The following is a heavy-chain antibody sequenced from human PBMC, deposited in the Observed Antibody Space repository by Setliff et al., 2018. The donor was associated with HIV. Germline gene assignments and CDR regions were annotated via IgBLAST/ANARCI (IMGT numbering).Heavy chain of an antibody. Sequence: GGSLRLSCTASRFPFGDYAMSWVRQAPGKGLEWVGFIRSQAFGGTTDYAAPVNGRFTISRDDSKNTLYLQMNSLKTEDTAVYYCQTNYYDTSGYYYEARNYFEYWGQGTLVTVSS. CDR1: RFPFGDYA. CDR2: IRSQAFGGTT. CDR3: QTNYYDTSGYYYEARNYFEY. J-gene: IGHJ4*02. D-gene: IGHD3-22*01. V-gene: IGHV3-49*04.